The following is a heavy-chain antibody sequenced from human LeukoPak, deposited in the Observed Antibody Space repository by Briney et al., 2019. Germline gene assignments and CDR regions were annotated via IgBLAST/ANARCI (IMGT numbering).Heavy chain of an antibody. CDR3: VRGGYGSIDY. D-gene: IGHD4-17*01. CDR2: INSDGSST. Sequence: GGSLRLSCEASGFAFSSLWMHWARQAPGKGLVWVSYINSDGSSTNYADSVKGRFTISRDNAKNMLYLQMNSLRAEDTAVYYCVRGGYGSIDYWGQGTLVTVSS. V-gene: IGHV3-74*01. CDR1: GFAFSSLW. J-gene: IGHJ4*02.